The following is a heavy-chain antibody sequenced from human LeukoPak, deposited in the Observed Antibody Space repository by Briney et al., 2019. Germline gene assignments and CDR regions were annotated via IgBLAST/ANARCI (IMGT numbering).Heavy chain of an antibody. D-gene: IGHD3-16*01. CDR2: IYSSGST. CDR3: AKHYMGSYDNRGLDY. V-gene: IGHV4-4*07. Sequence: SETLSLTCTVSGGFIYAYYWNWVRQPAGKGLEWIGRIYSSGSTNYNPSLRSRVTISVDTTKNQFSLKLSSVTAADTAVYYCAKHYMGSYDNRGLDYWGQGTLVTVSS. J-gene: IGHJ4*02. CDR1: GGFIYAYY.